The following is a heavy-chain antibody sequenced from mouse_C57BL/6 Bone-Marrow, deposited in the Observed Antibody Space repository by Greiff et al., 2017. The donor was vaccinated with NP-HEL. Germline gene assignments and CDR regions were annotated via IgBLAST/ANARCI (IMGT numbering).Heavy chain of an antibody. CDR3: ARGEHYYAMDY. J-gene: IGHJ4*01. Sequence: VQLQQSGAELVRPGTSVKMSCKASGYTFTNYWIGWAKQRPGHGLEWIGDIYPGGGYTNYNEKFKGKATLTADKSSSTAYMQFSSLTSEDSAIYYCARGEHYYAMDYWGQGTSVTVSS. V-gene: IGHV1-63*01. CDR1: GYTFTNYW. CDR2: IYPGGGYT.